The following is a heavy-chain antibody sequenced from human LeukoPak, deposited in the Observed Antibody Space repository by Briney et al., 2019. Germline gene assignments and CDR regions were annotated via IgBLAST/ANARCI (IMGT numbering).Heavy chain of an antibody. J-gene: IGHJ5*02. CDR1: GFTVSSNH. V-gene: IGHV3-7*01. CDR3: VRDGGTDWYDP. D-gene: IGHD3-16*01. CDR2: IKQDGSEK. Sequence: PGGSLRLSCAASGFTVSSNHMSWVRQAPGKGLEWVANIKQDGSEKTYVDSVKGRFTISRDNAKNSLYLQMNSLRVEDTAMYYCVRDGGTDWYDPWGQGTLVTVFS.